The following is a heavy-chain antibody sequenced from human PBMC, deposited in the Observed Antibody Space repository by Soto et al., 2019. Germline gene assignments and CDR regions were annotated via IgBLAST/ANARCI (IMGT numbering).Heavy chain of an antibody. CDR2: ISGSGGST. J-gene: IGHJ6*02. Sequence: VGSLRLSCAASGFTFSSYAMSWVRQAPGKGLEWVSAISGSGGSTYYADSVKGRFTISRDNSKNTLYLQMNSLRAEDTAVYYCAKDRSHRAGFYVYYYGMDVWGRGTTVTVSS. CDR3: AKDRSHRAGFYVYYYGMDV. V-gene: IGHV3-23*01. D-gene: IGHD3-16*01. CDR1: GFTFSSYA.